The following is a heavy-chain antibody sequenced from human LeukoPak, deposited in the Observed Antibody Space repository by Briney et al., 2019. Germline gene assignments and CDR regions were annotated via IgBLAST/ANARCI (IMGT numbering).Heavy chain of an antibody. Sequence: PGGSLRLSCAASGFTFSSYAMSWVRQAPGKGLEWVSSFSSNGGGTYYGDSVKGRFTISRDNAKNSLYLQMNSLRAEDAAVYSCARGADGVSSNSRGWFDPWGQGTLVTVSS. V-gene: IGHV3-23*01. J-gene: IGHJ5*02. CDR2: FSSNGGGT. CDR1: GFTFSSYA. CDR3: ARGADGVSSNSRGWFDP. D-gene: IGHD2-15*01.